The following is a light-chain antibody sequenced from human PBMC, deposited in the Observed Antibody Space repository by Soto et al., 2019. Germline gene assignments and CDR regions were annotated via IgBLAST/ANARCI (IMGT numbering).Light chain of an antibody. CDR2: YAS. V-gene: IGLV3-21*04. CDR3: QVWDSSSDPSWV. J-gene: IGLJ3*02. CDR1: HIGSKS. Sequence: SYVLTQPPSVSVAPGKTARITCGGNHIGSKSVHWYQQRPGQAPVLVIYYASDRPSGIPERFSGSNSGNTATLTISRVEAGDEADYYCQVWDSSSDPSWVFGEGTKLTVL.